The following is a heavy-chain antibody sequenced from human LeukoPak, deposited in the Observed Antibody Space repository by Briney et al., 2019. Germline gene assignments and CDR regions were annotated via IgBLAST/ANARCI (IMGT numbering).Heavy chain of an antibody. V-gene: IGHV4-4*07. CDR3: ARAPEFSSGWLLDY. CDR1: GDSMSTYY. D-gene: IGHD6-19*01. J-gene: IGHJ4*02. Sequence: SETLSLTCTVSGDSMSTYYWSWIRQSAGMGLEWIGRIHTSGSTNYNPSLKSRVTMSLDTSKTQFSLKVTSVTAADTGVYYCARAPEFSSGWLLDYWGQGSLVTVSS. CDR2: IHTSGST.